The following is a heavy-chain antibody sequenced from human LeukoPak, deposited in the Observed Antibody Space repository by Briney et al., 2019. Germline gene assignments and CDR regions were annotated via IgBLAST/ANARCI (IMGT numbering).Heavy chain of an antibody. CDR2: ISGDGSAT. D-gene: IGHD1-26*01. CDR3: AKDNSYSGSVY. J-gene: IGHJ4*02. CDR1: GFTFSNHA. Sequence: GDSLRLSCAASGFTFSNHAMTWVRQAPGEGLEWVSVISGDGSATYYADSVKGRFTISRDNSKNTLYLQMDSLRAGDTAVYYHAKDNSYSGSVYWGQGTLVTVSS. V-gene: IGHV3-23*01.